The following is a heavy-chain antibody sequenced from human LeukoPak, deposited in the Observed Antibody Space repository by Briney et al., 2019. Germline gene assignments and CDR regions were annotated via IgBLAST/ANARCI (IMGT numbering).Heavy chain of an antibody. D-gene: IGHD3-9*01. Sequence: ASVKVSCTASGYTFTSYDINWVRQATGQGLEWMGWMNPISGNTGYAQKFQGRVTITRNTSISTAYMELSSLRSEDTAVYYCARGNYDILTGYPAYYYYMDVWGKGTTVTVSS. V-gene: IGHV1-8*01. CDR3: ARGNYDILTGYPAYYYYMDV. CDR2: MNPISGNT. CDR1: GYTFTSYD. J-gene: IGHJ6*03.